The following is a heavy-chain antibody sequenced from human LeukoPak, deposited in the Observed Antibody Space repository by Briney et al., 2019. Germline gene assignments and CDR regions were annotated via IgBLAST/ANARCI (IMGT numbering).Heavy chain of an antibody. J-gene: IGHJ4*02. V-gene: IGHV2-5*01. CDR2: IYWNDDR. D-gene: IGHD3-16*01. CDR1: GFSLTTSGVG. Sequence: SGPTLVKPRQTLTLTCTFSGFSLTTSGVGVGWIRQPPGKALEWLALIYWNDDRHYSPSLKSSLTITEDTSKNQVVLTMTKMDPVDTATYYCVHINSWGSYSVFDYWGQGTLVTVSS. CDR3: VHINSWGSYSVFDY.